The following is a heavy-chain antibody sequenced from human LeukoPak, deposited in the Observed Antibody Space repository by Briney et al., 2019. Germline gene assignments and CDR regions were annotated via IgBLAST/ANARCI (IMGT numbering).Heavy chain of an antibody. CDR1: GGSISSGSYY. D-gene: IGHD3-10*01. CDR2: IYTSGST. Sequence: SQTLSLTCTVSGGSISSGSYYWSWIRQPAGKGLEWIGRIYTSGSTNYNPSLKSRVTISVDTPKNQFSLKLSSVTAADTAVYYCARVAYYYGSGSYYNDDYWGQGTLVTVSS. J-gene: IGHJ4*02. V-gene: IGHV4-61*02. CDR3: ARVAYYYGSGSYYNDDY.